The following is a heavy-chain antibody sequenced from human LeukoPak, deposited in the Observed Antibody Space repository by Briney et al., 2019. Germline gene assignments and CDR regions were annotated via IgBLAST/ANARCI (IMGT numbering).Heavy chain of an antibody. D-gene: IGHD6-13*01. CDR3: ARDEGSSSWYGGLDY. V-gene: IGHV3-21*01. CDR2: ISSSSSYI. Sequence: PGGSLRLSCTDSAFTFSSYSMSWVRQAPGKGLEWVSSISSSSSYIYYADSVKGRFTISRDSAKNSLYLQMNSLRAEDTAVYYCARDEGSSSWYGGLDYWGQGALVTVSS. J-gene: IGHJ4*02. CDR1: AFTFSSYS.